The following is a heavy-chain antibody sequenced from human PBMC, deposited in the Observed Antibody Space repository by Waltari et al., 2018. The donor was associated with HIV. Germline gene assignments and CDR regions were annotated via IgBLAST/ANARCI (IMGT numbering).Heavy chain of an antibody. CDR3: ARDPRTRSSSWFYFDY. Sequence: QVQLVESGGGVVQPGRSLRLSCAASGFPFSSYGIHWVRQAPGKGLEWVAVIWYDGSNKYYADSVKGRFTISRDNSKNTLYLQMNSLRAEDTAVYYCARDPRTRSSSWFYFDYWGQGTLVTVSS. V-gene: IGHV3-33*01. CDR1: GFPFSSYG. J-gene: IGHJ4*02. CDR2: IWYDGSNK. D-gene: IGHD6-13*01.